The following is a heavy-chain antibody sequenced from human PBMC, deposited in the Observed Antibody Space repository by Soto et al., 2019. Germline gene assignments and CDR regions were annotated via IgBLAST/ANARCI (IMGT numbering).Heavy chain of an antibody. CDR2: IKQDGSYE. V-gene: IGHV3-7*01. CDR3: ARALITIFGVVADPSFDY. D-gene: IGHD3-3*01. CDR1: GFTFSSYW. Sequence: EVQLVESGGGLVQPGWYLRLSCAASGFTFSSYWMSWVRQAPGKGLEWVANIKQDGSYEYFVDSVKGRFTISRDNAKSSLYLQMNSLRAEDTAMYYCARALITIFGVVADPSFDYWGQGTLVTVSS. J-gene: IGHJ4*02.